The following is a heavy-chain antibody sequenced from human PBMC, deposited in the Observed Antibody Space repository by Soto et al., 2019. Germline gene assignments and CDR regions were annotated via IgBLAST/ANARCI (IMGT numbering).Heavy chain of an antibody. CDR1: GGSISSSSYY. D-gene: IGHD3-3*01. Sequence: PSETLSLTCTVPGGSISSSSYYWGWIRQPPGKGLEWIGCIYYSGSTYYNPSLKSRVTISVDTSKNQFSLKLSSVTAADTAVYYCASGIRFLEWLSQGGAFDIWGQGTMVTVSS. CDR3: ASGIRFLEWLSQGGAFDI. J-gene: IGHJ3*02. CDR2: IYYSGST. V-gene: IGHV4-39*07.